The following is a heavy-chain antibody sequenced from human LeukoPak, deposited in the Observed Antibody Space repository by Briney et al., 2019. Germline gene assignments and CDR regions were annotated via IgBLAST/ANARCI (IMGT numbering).Heavy chain of an antibody. D-gene: IGHD1-26*01. CDR2: ISGSGGNT. V-gene: IGHV3-23*01. CDR3: AKDDWGSYYIYYYYMDV. J-gene: IGHJ6*03. Sequence: PGGSLRLSCAASGLTFSNYGMSWVRQAPGKGLEWVSAISGSGGNTYYADSVKGRFTISRDNSKNTLYLQMNSLRAEDTAVYYCAKDDWGSYYIYYYYMDVWGKGTTVTISS. CDR1: GLTFSNYG.